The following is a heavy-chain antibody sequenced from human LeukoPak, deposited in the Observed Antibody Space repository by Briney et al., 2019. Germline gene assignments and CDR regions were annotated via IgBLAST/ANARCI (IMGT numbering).Heavy chain of an antibody. CDR2: ISSGSNYI. J-gene: IGHJ6*02. Sequence: GGSLRLSCAASGFTFSSYSMVWVRQAPGKGLEWVSSISSGSNYIYYADSVKGRFTISRDNARTSLYLQMNSLRAEDTAVYYCARDKAQDSVSYGMDVWGQGPTVTVS. CDR1: GFTFSSYS. V-gene: IGHV3-21*06. CDR3: ARDKAQDSVSYGMDV. D-gene: IGHD2/OR15-2a*01.